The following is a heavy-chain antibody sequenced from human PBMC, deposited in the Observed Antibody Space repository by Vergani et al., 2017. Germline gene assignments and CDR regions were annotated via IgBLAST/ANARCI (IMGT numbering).Heavy chain of an antibody. Sequence: QVQLQQWGAGLLKPSETLSLTCAVYGGSFSGYYWSWIRQPPGKGLEWIGEINHSGSTNYNPSLKSRVTISVDTSKNQFSLKLSSVTAADTAVYYCARDRVVLWFGELLRTDAFDIWGQGTMVTVSS. J-gene: IGHJ3*02. V-gene: IGHV4-34*01. CDR3: ARDRVVLWFGELLRTDAFDI. CDR2: INHSGST. D-gene: IGHD3-10*01. CDR1: GGSFSGYY.